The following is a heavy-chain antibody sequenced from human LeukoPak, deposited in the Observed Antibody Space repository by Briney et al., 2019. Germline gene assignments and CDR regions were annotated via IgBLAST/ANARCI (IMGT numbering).Heavy chain of an antibody. Sequence: PGRSLTLSFASSGFTFDDYALHWVRPAPWRGLEWVSGISWNSGSIGYADSLRGRFTISRDNAKNYLYLQMNSLRAEDMALYYCAKVTRPRIGKDAFDIWGQATMVTVSS. CDR2: ISWNSGSI. CDR1: GFTFDDYA. D-gene: IGHD2-21*01. CDR3: AKVTRPRIGKDAFDI. V-gene: IGHV3-9*03. J-gene: IGHJ3*02.